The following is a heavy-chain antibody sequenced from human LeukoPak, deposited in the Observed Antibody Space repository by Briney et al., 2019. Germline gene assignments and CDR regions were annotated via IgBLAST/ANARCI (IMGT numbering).Heavy chain of an antibody. CDR2: FDPEDGET. CDR1: GYTLTELS. Sequence: ASVKVSCKVSGYTLTELSMHWVRQAPGKGLEWMGGFDPEDGETIYAQKFQGRVTMTEDTSTDTAYMELSSLRSEDTAVYYCATPPLYYYDSSVPLPAYFQHWGQGTLVTVSS. CDR3: ATPPLYYYDSSVPLPAYFQH. J-gene: IGHJ1*01. V-gene: IGHV1-24*01. D-gene: IGHD3-22*01.